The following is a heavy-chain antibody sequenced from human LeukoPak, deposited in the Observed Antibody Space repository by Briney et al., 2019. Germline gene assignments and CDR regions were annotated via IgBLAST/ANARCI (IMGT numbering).Heavy chain of an antibody. V-gene: IGHV1-69*13. D-gene: IGHD5-18*01. CDR1: GGTFSSYA. J-gene: IGHJ4*02. Sequence: SVKVSCKASGGTFSSYAISWVRQAPGQGLEWMGGIIPISGTANYAQKFQGRVTITADESTSTAYMELSSLRSEDTAVYYCARGGDSYGPLHQFDYWGQGTLVTVSS. CDR2: IIPISGTA. CDR3: ARGGDSYGPLHQFDY.